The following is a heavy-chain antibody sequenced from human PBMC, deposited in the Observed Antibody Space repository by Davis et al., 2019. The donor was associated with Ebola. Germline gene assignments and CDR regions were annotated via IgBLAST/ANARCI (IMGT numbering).Heavy chain of an antibody. J-gene: IGHJ6*02. V-gene: IGHV4-4*02. CDR1: GFTFSSYAM. CDR2: IYHSGST. D-gene: IGHD3-16*02. CDR3: ARETYRYFYYGMDV. Sequence: SCAASGFTFSSYAMSWVRQPPGKGLEWIGEIYHSGSTNYNPSLKSRVTISVDKSKNQFSLKLSSVTAADTAVYYCARETYRYFYYGMDVWGQGTTVTVSS.